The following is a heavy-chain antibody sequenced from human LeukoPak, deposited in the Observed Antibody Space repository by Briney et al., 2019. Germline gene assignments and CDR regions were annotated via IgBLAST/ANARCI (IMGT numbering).Heavy chain of an antibody. Sequence: GGSLRLPCAASGFTFSNAWMNWVRQAPGKGLEWVGRIKSKTDGGTTDYAAPVKGRFTISRDDSKNTLYLQMNSLKTEDTAVYYCTTLTFLGQQLVPFDYWGQGTLVTVSS. V-gene: IGHV3-15*07. CDR2: IKSKTDGGTT. CDR1: GFTFSNAW. J-gene: IGHJ4*02. CDR3: TTLTFLGQQLVPFDY. D-gene: IGHD6-13*01.